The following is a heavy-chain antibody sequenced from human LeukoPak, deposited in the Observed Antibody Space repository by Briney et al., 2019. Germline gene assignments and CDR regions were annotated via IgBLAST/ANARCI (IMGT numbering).Heavy chain of an antibody. CDR2: INGDSDYT. J-gene: IGHJ2*01. Sequence: GGSLRLSCAASGLTLSTYTMSWVRQAPGKGLEWVSAINGDSDYTYYADSVKGRFTISRDNFKNTLYLQMNSLRAEDTAIYHCAKEVLDYEIPYWYFDLWGRGTLVTVSS. V-gene: IGHV3-23*01. CDR1: GLTLSTYT. D-gene: IGHD4-17*01. CDR3: AKEVLDYEIPYWYFDL.